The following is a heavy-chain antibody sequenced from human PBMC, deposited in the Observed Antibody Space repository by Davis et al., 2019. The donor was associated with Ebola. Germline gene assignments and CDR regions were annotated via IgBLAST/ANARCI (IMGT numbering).Heavy chain of an antibody. CDR2: FSSNGGST. CDR3: ARGTVGGTLDY. CDR1: GFTFSSYA. V-gene: IGHV3-64*01. J-gene: IGHJ4*02. D-gene: IGHD1-26*01. Sequence: GESLKISCAASGFTFSSYAMHWVRQAPGKGLEYVSAFSSNGGSTYYANSVKGRFTISRDNSKNTLYLQMGSLRAEDMAVYYCARGTVGGTLDYWGQGTLVTVSS.